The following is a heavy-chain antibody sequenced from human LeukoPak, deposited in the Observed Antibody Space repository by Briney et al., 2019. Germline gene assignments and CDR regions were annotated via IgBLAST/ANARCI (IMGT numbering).Heavy chain of an antibody. V-gene: IGHV3-30*01. CDR3: AREGRTAMVTGYNWFDP. CDR2: ISSGGTYE. D-gene: IGHD5-18*01. Sequence: PGKSLRLSCAASGFTFSNYAMHWVRQAPGKGLEWVSLISSGGTYEYYADSVKGRFTISRDNSKNTLYLQMNSLRAEDTAVYYCAREGRTAMVTGYNWFDPWGQGTLVTVSS. CDR1: GFTFSNYA. J-gene: IGHJ5*02.